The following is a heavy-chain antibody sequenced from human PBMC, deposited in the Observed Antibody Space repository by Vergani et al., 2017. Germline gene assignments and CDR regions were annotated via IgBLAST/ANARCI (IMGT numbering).Heavy chain of an antibody. D-gene: IGHD4-17*01. CDR2: IYLNDDK. V-gene: IGHV2-5*01. J-gene: IGHJ4*02. CDR1: GFSLTTSGVG. CDR3: ARTDYSDHEGFDY. Sequence: QITFKESGPTLVKTTQPLTLPCPFFGFSLTTSGVGVAWIRQPPGKALEWLALIYLNDDKQYSPSLRNRLPITKDTTKNRVVLTLTNMDPADTATYYCARTDYSDHEGFDYWGQGALVTVSS.